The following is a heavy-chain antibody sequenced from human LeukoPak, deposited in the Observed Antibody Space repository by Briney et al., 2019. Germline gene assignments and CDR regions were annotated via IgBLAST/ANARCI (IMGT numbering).Heavy chain of an antibody. CDR3: ARDFDYGDDSNDALDI. CDR2: ISSSSSYI. Sequence: GGSLTLSCAASGFTFSSYSMNWVRQAPGKGLEWVSSISSSSSYIYYADSVKGRFTISRDNAKNSLYLQMNSLSAEDTAVYYCARDFDYGDDSNDALDIWGQGTMVTVSS. CDR1: GFTFSSYS. D-gene: IGHD4-17*01. V-gene: IGHV3-21*01. J-gene: IGHJ3*02.